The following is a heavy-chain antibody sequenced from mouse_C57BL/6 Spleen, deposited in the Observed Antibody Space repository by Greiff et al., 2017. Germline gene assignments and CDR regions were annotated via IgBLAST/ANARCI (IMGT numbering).Heavy chain of an antibody. CDR1: GFSLTSYG. J-gene: IGHJ4*01. CDR2: IWRGGST. V-gene: IGHV2-5*01. Sequence: VKLMESGPGLVQPSPSLSITCTASGFSLTSYGVHWVRQSPGKGLEWLGVIWRGGSTDYNAAFMSRLSITKDNSTCQVFFKMNSLQADDTAIYYCAKNYYDYDYYAMDYWGQGTSVTVSS. D-gene: IGHD2-4*01. CDR3: AKNYYDYDYYAMDY.